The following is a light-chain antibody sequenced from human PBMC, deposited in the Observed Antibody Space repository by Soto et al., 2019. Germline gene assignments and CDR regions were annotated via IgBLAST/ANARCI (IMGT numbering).Light chain of an antibody. CDR1: QSLSRS. Sequence: EIVLTQSPATLSFSPGGRAPPSCRASQSLSRSLAWYQQKPGQAPRLLIYDASNRATDIPARFSGSGSGTDFTLTISSLEPEDFALYYCQHRANWPLTFGGGTKVDIK. CDR3: QHRANWPLT. CDR2: DAS. V-gene: IGKV3-11*01. J-gene: IGKJ4*01.